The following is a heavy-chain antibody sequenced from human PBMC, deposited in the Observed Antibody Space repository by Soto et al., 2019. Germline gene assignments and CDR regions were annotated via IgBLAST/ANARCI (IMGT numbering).Heavy chain of an antibody. J-gene: IGHJ6*02. CDR1: GGTFSSYA. V-gene: IGHV1-69*01. CDR3: ARSPGGWFGELLYGMDV. Sequence: QVQLVQSGAEVKKPGSSVKVSCKASGGTFSSYAISWVRQAPGQGLEWMGGITPIFGTANYAQKFQGRVTITADESTSTAYMELSSLRSEDTAVYYCARSPGGWFGELLYGMDVWGQGTTVTVSS. D-gene: IGHD3-10*01. CDR2: ITPIFGTA.